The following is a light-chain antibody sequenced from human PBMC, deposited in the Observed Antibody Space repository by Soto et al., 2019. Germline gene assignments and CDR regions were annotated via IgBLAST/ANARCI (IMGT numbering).Light chain of an antibody. V-gene: IGKV1-5*03. CDR3: QQYNSYSPMYT. CDR1: QSISSW. Sequence: DIQMTQSPSTLSASVGDRVTITCRASQSISSWLAWYQQKPGKAPKLLIYKASTLESGVPSRFSGSGSGTEFNLTISSLQPDDFATYYCQQYNSYSPMYTFGQGTKLEIK. J-gene: IGKJ2*01. CDR2: KAS.